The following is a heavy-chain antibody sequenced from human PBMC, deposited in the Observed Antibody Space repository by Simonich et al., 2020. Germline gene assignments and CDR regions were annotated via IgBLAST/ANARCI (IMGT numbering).Heavy chain of an antibody. J-gene: IGHJ3*02. Sequence: QLQLQESGPGLVKPSETLSLTCTVSGGSISSISYYWGWIRQPPGEGLEWIGSIYYSRSTYYNPSLNSRFTISVDTSKNKFSLKLSSVTAADTAVYYCARHAGFAFDIWGQGTMVTVSS. V-gene: IGHV4-39*01. CDR1: GGSISSISYY. D-gene: IGHD6-13*01. CDR2: IYYSRST. CDR3: ARHAGFAFDI.